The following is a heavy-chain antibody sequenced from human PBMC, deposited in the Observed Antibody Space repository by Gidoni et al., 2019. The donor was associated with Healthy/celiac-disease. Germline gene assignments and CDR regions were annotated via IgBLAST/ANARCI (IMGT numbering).Heavy chain of an antibody. D-gene: IGHD6-13*01. CDR1: VFTFSSYS. CDR3: ARSTVNEPGIAEKIPFDY. CDR2: ISSSSSYI. V-gene: IGHV3-21*01. Sequence: EVQLVESGGGLVKPGGSLRLSCAASVFTFSSYSMNWVRQAPGKGLEWVSSISSSSSYIYYEESVKGRFTISRDNAKNSLYLQMNSLRAEDTAVYYCARSTVNEPGIAEKIPFDYWGQGTMVTVSS. J-gene: IGHJ4*02.